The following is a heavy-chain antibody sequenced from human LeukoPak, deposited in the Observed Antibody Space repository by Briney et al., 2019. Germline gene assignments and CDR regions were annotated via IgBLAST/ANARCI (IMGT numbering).Heavy chain of an antibody. CDR2: IYYSGST. D-gene: IGHD5-24*01. CDR1: GGSISSYY. V-gene: IGHV4-59*12. CDR3: ARSRDGYNLISAFDI. Sequence: PSETLSLTCTVSGGSISSYYWSWIRQPPGKGLEWIGYIYYSGSTNYNPSLKSRVTISVDTSKNQFSLKLSSVTAADTAVYYCARSRDGYNLISAFDIWGQGTMVTVPS. J-gene: IGHJ3*02.